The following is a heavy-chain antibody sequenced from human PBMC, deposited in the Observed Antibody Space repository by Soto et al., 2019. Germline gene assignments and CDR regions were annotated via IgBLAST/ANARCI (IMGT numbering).Heavy chain of an antibody. Sequence: ASVKVSCKASGYTFTSYGISWVRQAPGQGLEWMGWISAYNGNTNYAQKLQGRVTMTTDTSTSTAYMELRSLRSDDTAVYYCARSRIAVAGLNNWFDPWGQGTLVTVSS. CDR2: ISAYNGNT. CDR1: GYTFTSYG. J-gene: IGHJ5*02. CDR3: ARSRIAVAGLNNWFDP. V-gene: IGHV1-18*01. D-gene: IGHD6-19*01.